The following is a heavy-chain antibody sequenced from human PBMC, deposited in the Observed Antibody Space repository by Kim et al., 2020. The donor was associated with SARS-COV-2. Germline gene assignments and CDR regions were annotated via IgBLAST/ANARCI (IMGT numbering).Heavy chain of an antibody. V-gene: IGHV3-30*18. CDR1: GFTFSSYG. J-gene: IGHJ3*02. CDR2: ISYDGSNK. CDR3: AKDYGGNSAGDAFDI. Sequence: GGSLRLSCAASGFTFSSYGMHWVRQAPGKGLEWVAVISYDGSNKYYADSVKGRFTISRDNSKNTLYLQMNSLRAEDTAVYYCAKDYGGNSAGDAFDIWGQGTMVTVSS. D-gene: IGHD4-17*01.